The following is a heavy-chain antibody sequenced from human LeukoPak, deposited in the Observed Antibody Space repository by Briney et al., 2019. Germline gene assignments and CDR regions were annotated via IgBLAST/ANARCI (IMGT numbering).Heavy chain of an antibody. V-gene: IGHV4-34*01. CDR2: INHSGST. CDR1: GGSFSGYY. Sequence: PSETLSLTCAVYGGSFSGYYWSWIRQPPGKGLEWIGEINHSGSTNYNPSLKSRVTISVDTSKNQFSLKLSSVTAADTAVYYCTRHSVGITGRGDWFDPWGQGTLVTVSS. D-gene: IGHD1-20*01. J-gene: IGHJ5*02. CDR3: TRHSVGITGRGDWFDP.